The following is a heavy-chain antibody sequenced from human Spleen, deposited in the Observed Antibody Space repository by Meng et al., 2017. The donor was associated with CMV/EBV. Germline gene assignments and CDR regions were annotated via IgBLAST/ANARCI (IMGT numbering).Heavy chain of an antibody. CDR3: ARQYSSSWYGTDYFDY. D-gene: IGHD6-13*01. CDR1: GFTFSSFW. Sequence: GESLKISCAASGFTFSSFWMSWVRQAPGKGLEWVANIKQDGSEKYYVDSVKGRFTISRDNAKNSQYLQMNSLRAEDTAVYYCARQYSSSWYGTDYFDYWGQGTLVTVSS. CDR2: IKQDGSEK. V-gene: IGHV3-7*01. J-gene: IGHJ4*02.